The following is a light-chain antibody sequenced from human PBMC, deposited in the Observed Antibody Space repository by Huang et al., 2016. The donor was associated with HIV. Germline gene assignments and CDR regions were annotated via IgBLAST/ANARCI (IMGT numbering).Light chain of an antibody. Sequence: DIQMTQSPSSLSASVGDRFTITCRASQSISSYLNWYQQKPGKAPKRLIYAASSLQSGVPSRFSGSGSGTDFTLTISSLQPEDFATYYCQQSYSTPLTFGGGTKVEIK. CDR3: QQSYSTPLT. CDR2: AAS. V-gene: IGKV1-39*01. CDR1: QSISSY. J-gene: IGKJ4*01.